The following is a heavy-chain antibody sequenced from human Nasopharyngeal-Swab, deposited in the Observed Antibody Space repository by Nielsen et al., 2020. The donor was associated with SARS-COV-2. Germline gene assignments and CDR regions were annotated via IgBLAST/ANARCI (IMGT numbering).Heavy chain of an antibody. CDR3: AKDDPGFTPDYSNYGV. D-gene: IGHD4-11*01. CDR2: ISGSGGST. V-gene: IGHV3-23*01. J-gene: IGHJ4*02. Sequence: GESLKISCAASGFTFSSYAMSWVRQAPGKGLEWVSAISGSGGSTYYADSVKGRFTISSDNSKNTLYLQMNSLRAEDTAVYYCAKDDPGFTPDYSNYGVWGQGTLVTVSS. CDR1: GFTFSSYA.